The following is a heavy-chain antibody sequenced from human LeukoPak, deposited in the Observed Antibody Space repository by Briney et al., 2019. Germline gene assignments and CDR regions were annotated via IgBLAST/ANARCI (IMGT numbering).Heavy chain of an antibody. CDR3: AREPDILTHPNFDAFDI. V-gene: IGHV3-23*01. D-gene: IGHD3-9*01. CDR1: GFTFSSYG. J-gene: IGHJ3*02. Sequence: HPGGSLRLSCAASGFTFSSYGMSWVRQAPGKGLEWVSAISGSGGSTYYADSVKGRFTISRDNAKNSLYLQMNSLRAEDTAVYYCAREPDILTHPNFDAFDIWGQGTMVTVSS. CDR2: ISGSGGST.